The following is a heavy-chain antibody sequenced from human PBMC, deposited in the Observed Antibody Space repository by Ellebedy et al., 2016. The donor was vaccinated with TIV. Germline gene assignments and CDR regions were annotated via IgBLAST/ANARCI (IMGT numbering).Heavy chain of an antibody. CDR1: GVTFSSYG. D-gene: IGHD2-2*02. Sequence: ASVKVSCKAPGVTFSSYGINWVRQAPGQGLEWMGGITPIFGPTNYARKFQGRVTITADEFTSTTYMELSSLTSEDTAMYYCATDRETLYSMVVWGQGTTVTVSS. CDR2: ITPIFGPT. V-gene: IGHV1-69*13. CDR3: ATDRETLYSMVV. J-gene: IGHJ6*02.